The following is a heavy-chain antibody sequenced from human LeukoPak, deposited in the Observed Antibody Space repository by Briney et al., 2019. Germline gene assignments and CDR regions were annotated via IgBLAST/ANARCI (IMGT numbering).Heavy chain of an antibody. CDR3: ARGPLTYCSTTSCQFDQ. V-gene: IGHV3-7*04. CDR1: GFTLSAYG. D-gene: IGHD2-2*01. CDR2: IKQDGSEK. Sequence: GGSLRLSCAASGFTLSAYGMSWVRQAPGKGLEWVANIKQDGSEKFYVDSVEGRFTISRDNAKNSLYLQMNNLRAEDTAVYYCARGPLTYCSTTSCQFDQWGQGTLVTVSS. J-gene: IGHJ4*02.